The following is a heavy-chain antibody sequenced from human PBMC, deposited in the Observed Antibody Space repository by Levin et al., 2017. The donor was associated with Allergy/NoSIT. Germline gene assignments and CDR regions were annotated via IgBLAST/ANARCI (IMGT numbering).Heavy chain of an antibody. CDR2: INSDGSST. CDR1: GFTFSSYW. J-gene: IGHJ6*03. V-gene: IGHV3-74*01. CDR3: ARDRYECSGGSCYYYYYYMDV. Sequence: LSLTCAASGFTFSSYWMHWVRQAPGKGLVWVSRINSDGSSTSYADSVKGRFTISRDNAKNTLYLQMNSLRAEDTAVYYCARDRYECSGGSCYYYYYYMDVWGKGTTVTVSS. D-gene: IGHD2-15*01.